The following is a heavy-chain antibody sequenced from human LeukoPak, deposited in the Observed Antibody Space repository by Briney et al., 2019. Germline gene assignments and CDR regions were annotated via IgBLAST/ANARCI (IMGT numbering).Heavy chain of an antibody. J-gene: IGHJ6*04. CDR1: GGSMSSYY. CDR3: ARDAPGFGELLFGVPYGYYYGMDV. D-gene: IGHD3-10*01. V-gene: IGHV4-59*01. Sequence: SETLSLTCTVSGGSMSSYYWSWIRQPPGKGLEWIGYIYYSGSTNYNPSLKSRVTISVDTSKNQFSLKLSSVTAADTAVYYCARDAPGFGELLFGVPYGYYYGMDVWGKGTTVTVSS. CDR2: IYYSGST.